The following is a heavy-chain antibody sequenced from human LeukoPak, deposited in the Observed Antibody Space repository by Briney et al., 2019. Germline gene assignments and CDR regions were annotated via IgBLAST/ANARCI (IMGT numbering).Heavy chain of an antibody. V-gene: IGHV1-69*13. J-gene: IGHJ4*02. CDR1: GYTFTSYT. CDR3: AYSDGPTRPFDY. Sequence: GASVKVSCKASGYTFTSYTMNWVRQAPGQGLEWMGGIIPIFATSNYAQKFQGRVTITADESSSTAYMELSSLRSEDTAVYYCAYSDGPTRPFDYWGQGTLVTVSS. CDR2: IIPIFATS. D-gene: IGHD5-24*01.